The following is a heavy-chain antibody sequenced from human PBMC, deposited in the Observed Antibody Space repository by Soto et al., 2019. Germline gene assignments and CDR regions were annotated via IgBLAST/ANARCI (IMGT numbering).Heavy chain of an antibody. CDR3: AREGLVLVPTTVNSDYYYYAMDV. CDR1: GDTFSIYT. J-gene: IGHJ6*02. D-gene: IGHD4-17*01. CDR2: VIPIFDIT. Sequence: SVKVSCKASGDTFSIYTISWVRQAPGQGLEWMGRVIPIFDITSYTQRFQGRVTITADKSTTTVYMELSSLRSKDTAVYYCAREGLVLVPTTVNSDYYYYAMDVGGQGTTVT. V-gene: IGHV1-69*04.